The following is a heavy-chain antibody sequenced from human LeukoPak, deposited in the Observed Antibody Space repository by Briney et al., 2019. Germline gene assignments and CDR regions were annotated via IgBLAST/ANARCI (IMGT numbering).Heavy chain of an antibody. Sequence: SVKVSCKASGGTFSSYAISWVRQAPGQGLEWMGGIIPIFGTANYAQKFQGRVTITTDESTTTAYMELRSLRSEDTAVYFCARENRYYYYMDVWGKGTTVTVSS. CDR3: ARENRYYYYMDV. J-gene: IGHJ6*03. D-gene: IGHD1-14*01. CDR1: GGTFSSYA. CDR2: IIPIFGTA. V-gene: IGHV1-69*05.